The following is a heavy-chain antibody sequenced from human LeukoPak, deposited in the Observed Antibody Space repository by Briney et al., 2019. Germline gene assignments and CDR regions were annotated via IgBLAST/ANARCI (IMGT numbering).Heavy chain of an antibody. J-gene: IGHJ3*02. CDR2: IKQDGSEK. CDR3: AKGDHYDFWSGDDAFDI. Sequence: GGSLRLSCAASGFTFSSYWMSWVRQAPGKGLEWVANIKQDGSEKYYVDSVKGRFTISRDNAKNSLYLQMNSLRAEDTAVYYCAKGDHYDFWSGDDAFDIWGQGTMVTVSS. V-gene: IGHV3-7*01. D-gene: IGHD3-3*01. CDR1: GFTFSSYW.